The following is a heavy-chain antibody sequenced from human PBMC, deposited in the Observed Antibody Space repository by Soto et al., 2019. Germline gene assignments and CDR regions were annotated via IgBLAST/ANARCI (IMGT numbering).Heavy chain of an antibody. CDR2: INPNSGGT. CDR3: ARDSGSYYGAFDI. CDR1: GYTFTGYY. Sequence: VASVKVSCKASGYTFTGYYMHWVRQAPGQGLEWMGWINPNSGGTNYAQKFQGWVTMTRDTSISTAYMELSRLRSDDTAVYYCARDSGSYYGAFDIWGQGTMVTVSS. J-gene: IGHJ3*02. D-gene: IGHD1-26*01. V-gene: IGHV1-2*04.